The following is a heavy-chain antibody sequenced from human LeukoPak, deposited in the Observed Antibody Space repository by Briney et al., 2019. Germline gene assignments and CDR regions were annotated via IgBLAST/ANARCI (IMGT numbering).Heavy chain of an antibody. V-gene: IGHV3-7*03. D-gene: IGHD3-22*01. CDR3: ARDRYYYDSSGYWGLDP. J-gene: IGHJ5*02. Sequence: GGSLRLSCAASGFTFSSYWMNWARQAPGKGLEWVASINHNGNVNYYVDSVKGRFTISRDNAKNSLYLQMSNLRAEDTAVYYCARDRYYYDSSGYWGLDPWGQGTLVTVSS. CDR2: INHNGNVN. CDR1: GFTFSSYW.